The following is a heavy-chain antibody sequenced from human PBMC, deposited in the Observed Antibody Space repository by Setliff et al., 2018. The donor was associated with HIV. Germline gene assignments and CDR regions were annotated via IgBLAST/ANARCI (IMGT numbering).Heavy chain of an antibody. D-gene: IGHD6-13*01. CDR3: ARVAAADDFDY. CDR1: GGSFTSRSYY. J-gene: IGHJ4*02. V-gene: IGHV4-39*01. CDR2: IFYSGIT. Sequence: LSLPCTVSGGSFTSRSYYWGWIRQPPGKGLEWIGSIFYSGITYYNPSLKSRFTISVDTSKNQFSLKLSSVTAADTAVYYCARVAAADDFDYWGQGTLVTVAS.